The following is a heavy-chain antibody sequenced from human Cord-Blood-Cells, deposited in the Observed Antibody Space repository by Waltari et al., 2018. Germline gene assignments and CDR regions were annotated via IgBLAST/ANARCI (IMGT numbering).Heavy chain of an antibody. J-gene: IGHJ4*02. CDR3: ARHSVAGFYAYYFDY. CDR1: GGSISSSSYY. CDR2: IYYSGRT. V-gene: IGHV4-39*01. D-gene: IGHD6-19*01. Sequence: QLQLQESGPGLVKPSETLSLTCTVSGGSISSSSYYWGWIRQPPGKGLEWIGSIYYSGRTYYNPSLKSRVTISVDTSKNHCSLKLSSVTAADTAVYYCARHSVAGFYAYYFDYWGQGTLVTVSS.